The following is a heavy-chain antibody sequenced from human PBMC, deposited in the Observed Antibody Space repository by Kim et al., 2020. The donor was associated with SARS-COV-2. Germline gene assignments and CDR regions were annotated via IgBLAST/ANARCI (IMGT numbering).Heavy chain of an antibody. Sequence: KGRFTISRDNAKNSLYLQMNSLRDEDTAVYYCARDRGHSFGTSYYYGMDVWGQGTTVTVSS. D-gene: IGHD3-10*01. V-gene: IGHV3-48*02. CDR3: ARDRGHSFGTSYYYGMDV. J-gene: IGHJ6*02.